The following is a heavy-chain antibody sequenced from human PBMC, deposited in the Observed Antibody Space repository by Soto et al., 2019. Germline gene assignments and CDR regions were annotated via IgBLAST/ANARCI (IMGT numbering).Heavy chain of an antibody. D-gene: IGHD3-22*01. J-gene: IGHJ4*02. CDR1: GFTFSSYA. CDR2: ISYDGSNK. V-gene: IGHV3-30-3*01. CDR3: ARVATMIVVVPYFDY. Sequence: QVQLVESGGGVVQPGRSLRLSCAASGFTFSSYAMHWVRQAPGKGLEWVAVISYDGSNKYYADSVKGRFTISRDNSKNTLYLQMNSLIAEDTAVYYCARVATMIVVVPYFDYWGQGTLVTVSS.